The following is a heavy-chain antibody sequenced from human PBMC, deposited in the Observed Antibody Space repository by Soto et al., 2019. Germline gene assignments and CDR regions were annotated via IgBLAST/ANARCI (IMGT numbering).Heavy chain of an antibody. Sequence: ASVKVSCKGSGYTFTSYHINWVRQATGQGLEWMGWMNPNSGNTGYAQTLQGRVTMTWDTSISTAYMELSSLRFEDTAMYYCARSSTSANYFDYWGQGTLVTVSS. V-gene: IGHV1-8*01. D-gene: IGHD2-2*01. CDR1: GYTFTSYH. CDR2: MNPNSGNT. J-gene: IGHJ4*02. CDR3: ARSSTSANYFDY.